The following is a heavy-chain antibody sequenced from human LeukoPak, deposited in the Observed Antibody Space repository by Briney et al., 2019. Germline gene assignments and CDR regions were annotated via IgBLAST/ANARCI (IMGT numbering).Heavy chain of an antibody. J-gene: IGHJ2*01. Sequence: TSGTLSLTCGVSGGSVINTNWWTWVRQPPGKGLEWIGEVHLDGRTNYNPSLESRLTMSVDVSENQVSLKLTPVTAADTAVYYCARHVGYSYGYWYFDLWGRGTLVTASS. CDR3: ARHVGYSYGYWYFDL. CDR1: GGSVINTNW. V-gene: IGHV4-4*02. CDR2: VHLDGRT. D-gene: IGHD5-18*01.